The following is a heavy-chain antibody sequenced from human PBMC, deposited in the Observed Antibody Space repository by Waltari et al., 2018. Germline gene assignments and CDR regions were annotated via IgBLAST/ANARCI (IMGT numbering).Heavy chain of an antibody. CDR2: MNPNSGNT. Sequence: QVQLVQSGAEVKKPGASVTVSCKASGYTFTSYDINWARQATGQGLAWMGWMNPNSGNTGYAQKFQGRVTITRNTSISTAYMELSSLRSEDTAVYYCARGSYYDSSGPSAPLYWGQGTLVTVSS. J-gene: IGHJ4*02. V-gene: IGHV1-8*03. D-gene: IGHD3-22*01. CDR1: GYTFTSYD. CDR3: ARGSYYDSSGPSAPLY.